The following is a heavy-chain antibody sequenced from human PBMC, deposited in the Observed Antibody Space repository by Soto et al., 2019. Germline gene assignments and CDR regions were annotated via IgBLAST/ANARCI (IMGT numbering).Heavy chain of an antibody. CDR3: ARGKGSGIRRPGPYYYYGMDV. CDR2: INHSGST. D-gene: IGHD3-10*01. J-gene: IGHJ6*02. V-gene: IGHV4-34*01. CDR1: GGSFSGYY. Sequence: PSETLSLTCAVYGGSFSGYYWSWIRQPPGKGLEWIGEINHSGSTNYNPSLKSRVTISVDTSKNQFSLKLSSVTAADTAVYYCARGKGSGIRRPGPYYYYGMDVWGQGTTVT.